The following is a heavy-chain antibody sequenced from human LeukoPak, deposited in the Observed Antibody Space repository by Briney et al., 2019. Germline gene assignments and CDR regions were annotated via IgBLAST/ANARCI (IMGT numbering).Heavy chain of an antibody. Sequence: GGSLRLSCAASGFTFSSYAMSWVRQAPGKGLEWVAVISYDGSNKYYADSVKGRFTISRDNSKNTLYLQMNSLRAEDTAVYYCARDHAGTFDYWGQGTLVTVSS. V-gene: IGHV3-30-3*01. CDR3: ARDHAGTFDY. J-gene: IGHJ4*02. D-gene: IGHD6-13*01. CDR2: ISYDGSNK. CDR1: GFTFSSYA.